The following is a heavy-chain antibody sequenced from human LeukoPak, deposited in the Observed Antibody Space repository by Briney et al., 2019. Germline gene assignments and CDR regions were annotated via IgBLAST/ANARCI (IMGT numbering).Heavy chain of an antibody. CDR1: GSPFGGYA. J-gene: IGHJ4*02. CDR2: VNGGGDIT. CDR3: GKAFCSSTSCSFDF. Sequence: GGSLRLSCAASGSPFGGYAMTWVRQAPGKGLEWFSSVNGGGDITYYRDSVKGRSTISRDNSKNTLSLRMDSLRAEDTGVYYCGKAFCSSTSCSFDFWGQGILVTVAS. D-gene: IGHD2-2*01. V-gene: IGHV3-23*01.